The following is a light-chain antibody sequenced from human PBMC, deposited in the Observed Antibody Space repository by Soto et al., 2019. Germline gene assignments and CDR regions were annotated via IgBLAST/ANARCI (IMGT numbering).Light chain of an antibody. CDR2: AAS. V-gene: IGKV3-20*01. J-gene: IGKJ1*01. Sequence: EIVLTQSPGTLSLSPGERATLSCRASQSVNSDLAWYQQKPGQPPRLLIYAASSRATGTPDRFSGSGSKTDFTLTISRLEPEDFAVYYCQQYGSSPPTFGQGTKVDIK. CDR1: QSVNSD. CDR3: QQYGSSPPT.